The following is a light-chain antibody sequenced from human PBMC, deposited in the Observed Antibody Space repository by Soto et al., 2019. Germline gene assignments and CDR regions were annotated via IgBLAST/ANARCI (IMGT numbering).Light chain of an antibody. CDR2: DAS. V-gene: IGKV3D-20*01. J-gene: IGKJ1*01. CDR1: QSVSSSY. Sequence: EIVLPQSPATLSLSPGERATLSCGASQSVSSSYLAWYQQKPGLAHRLLIYDASSRATGIPDRFSGSGSGTDFTLTISRLEPEEFAVDYCQQYGSSPRTVGQGTKVAIK. CDR3: QQYGSSPRT.